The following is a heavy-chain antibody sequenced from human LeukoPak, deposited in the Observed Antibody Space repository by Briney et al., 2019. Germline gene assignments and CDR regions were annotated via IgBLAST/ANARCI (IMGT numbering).Heavy chain of an antibody. CDR3: ARGNNPSWGGY. D-gene: IGHD1/OR15-1a*01. Sequence: GGSLRLSFAASGFTFSNYWMHWVRQAPGKGLVWVSRINSDGSTTTYADSVKGRFTISRDDAKNTLYLQMNSLRAEDTAVYYCARGNNPSWGGYWGQGTLVTVSS. V-gene: IGHV3-74*01. J-gene: IGHJ4*02. CDR1: GFTFSNYW. CDR2: INSDGSTT.